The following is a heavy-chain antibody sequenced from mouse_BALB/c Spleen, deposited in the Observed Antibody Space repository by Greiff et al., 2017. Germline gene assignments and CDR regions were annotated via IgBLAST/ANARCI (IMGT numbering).Heavy chain of an antibody. J-gene: IGHJ3*01. CDR2: INPSNGRT. D-gene: IGHD2-4*01. Sequence: VQLQQPGAELVKPGASVKLSCKASGYTFTSYWMHWVKQRPGQGLEWIGEINPSNGRTNYNEKFKSKATLTVDKSSSTAYMQLSSLTSEDSAVYYCTARDYDEGGAWFAYWGQGTLVTVSA. CDR1: GYTFTSYW. V-gene: IGHV1S81*02. CDR3: TARDYDEGGAWFAY.